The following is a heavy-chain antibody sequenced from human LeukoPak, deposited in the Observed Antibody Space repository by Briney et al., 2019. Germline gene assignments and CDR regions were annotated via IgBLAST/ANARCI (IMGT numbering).Heavy chain of an antibody. J-gene: IGHJ4*02. CDR2: IIPFFGTA. Sequence: SVKVSCKASGGTLTSFAIGWVRQAPGQGLEWMGGIIPFFGTANYAQKFQGRVTITADESTSTAYMELSSLRSENTAVYYCASLGVYGSGSYYKKYYFDYWGQGTLVTVSS. CDR3: ASLGVYGSGSYYKKYYFDY. CDR1: GGTLTSFA. V-gene: IGHV1-69*01. D-gene: IGHD3-10*01.